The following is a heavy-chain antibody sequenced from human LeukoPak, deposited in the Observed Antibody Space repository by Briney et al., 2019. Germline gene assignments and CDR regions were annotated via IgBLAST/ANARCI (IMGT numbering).Heavy chain of an antibody. CDR1: GGSISSSNW. CDR2: IYHSGST. CDR3: ARLWFGYYYYGMDV. V-gene: IGHV4-4*02. Sequence: SGTLSLTCAVSGGSISSSNWWSWVRQPPGKGLEGIGEIYHSGSTNYNPSLKSRVTISVDKSKNQFSLKLSSVTAADTAVYYCARLWFGYYYYGMDVWGQGTTVTVSS. J-gene: IGHJ6*02. D-gene: IGHD3-10*01.